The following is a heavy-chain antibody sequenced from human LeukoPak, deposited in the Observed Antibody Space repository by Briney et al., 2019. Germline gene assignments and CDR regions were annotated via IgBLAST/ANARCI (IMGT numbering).Heavy chain of an antibody. J-gene: IGHJ4*02. CDR3: ARGGSGWYY. D-gene: IGHD6-19*01. V-gene: IGHV3-7*01. Sequence: GRSLRLSCAASGFTFTTYWMSWVRQAPGKGLEWVANMKPDGSEIFYVDSVKGRFTISRDNAKNSLYLQMNSLRAEDTAVYYCARGGSGWYYWGQGTLVTVSS. CDR2: MKPDGSEI. CDR1: GFTFTTYW.